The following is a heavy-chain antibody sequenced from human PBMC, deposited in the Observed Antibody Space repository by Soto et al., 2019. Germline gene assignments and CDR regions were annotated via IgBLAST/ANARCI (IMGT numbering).Heavy chain of an antibody. Sequence: SVKVSCKASGVTFSSYTISWVRQAPGQGLEWMGRIIPILGIANYAQKFQGRVTITADKSTSTAYMELSSLRSEDTAVYYCAREDSSIAAAGLDYWGQGTLVTVSS. D-gene: IGHD6-13*01. J-gene: IGHJ4*02. CDR2: IIPILGIA. CDR3: AREDSSIAAAGLDY. V-gene: IGHV1-69*04. CDR1: GVTFSSYT.